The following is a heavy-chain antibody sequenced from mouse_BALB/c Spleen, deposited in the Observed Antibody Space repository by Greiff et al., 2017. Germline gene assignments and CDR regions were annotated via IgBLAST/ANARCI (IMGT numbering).Heavy chain of an antibody. V-gene: IGHV2-2*02. Sequence: VQLQQSGPGLVQPSQSLSITCTVSGFSLTSYGVHWVRQSPGKGLEWLGVIWSGGSTDYNAAFISRLSISKDNSKSQVFFKMNSLQANDTAIYYCARGPGNHWYFDVWGAGTTVTVSS. D-gene: IGHD2-1*01. CDR1: GFSLTSYG. CDR3: ARGPGNHWYFDV. CDR2: IWSGGST. J-gene: IGHJ1*01.